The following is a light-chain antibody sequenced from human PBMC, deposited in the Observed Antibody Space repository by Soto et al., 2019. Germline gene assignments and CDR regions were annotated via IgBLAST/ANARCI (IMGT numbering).Light chain of an antibody. J-gene: IGKJ5*01. CDR2: DAS. V-gene: IGKV1-33*01. CDR3: QHYNSLPIT. Sequence: DIQMTQSPSSLSASVGDRVTITCQASQDISNYLNWYQQKPGKAPKLLIYDASNLETGVPSRFSGSGSGTDFTFTINNLQAEDIGTYYCQHYNSLPITFGQGTRLEIK. CDR1: QDISNY.